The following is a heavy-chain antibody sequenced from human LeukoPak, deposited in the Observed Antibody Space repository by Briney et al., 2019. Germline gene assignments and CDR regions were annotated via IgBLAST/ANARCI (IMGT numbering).Heavy chain of an antibody. D-gene: IGHD6-6*01. J-gene: IGHJ3*02. V-gene: IGHV4-30-2*01. CDR3: ARLSIAARPDAFDI. CDR2: IYHSGST. CDR1: GGSISSGGYY. Sequence: SETLSLTCTVSGGSISSGGYYWSCIRQPPGKGLECIGYIYHSGSTYYNPSLKSRVTISVDRSKNQFSLKLSSVTAADTAVYYCARLSIAARPDAFDIWGQGTMVTVSS.